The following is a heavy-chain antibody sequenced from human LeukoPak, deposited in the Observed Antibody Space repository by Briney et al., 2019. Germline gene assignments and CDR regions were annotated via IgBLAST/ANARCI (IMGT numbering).Heavy chain of an antibody. CDR1: GYTFTAYY. CDR2: INPNIGGT. V-gene: IGHV1-2*06. Sequence: ASVKVSCKASGYTFTAYYMHWVRQAPGQWLGWKGRINPNIGGTNYAQKFQGRVTMTRDTSISTAYMELSRLRSDDTAVYYCAKEYFDILTGYVYFDYWGQGTLVTVSS. D-gene: IGHD3-9*01. CDR3: AKEYFDILTGYVYFDY. J-gene: IGHJ4*02.